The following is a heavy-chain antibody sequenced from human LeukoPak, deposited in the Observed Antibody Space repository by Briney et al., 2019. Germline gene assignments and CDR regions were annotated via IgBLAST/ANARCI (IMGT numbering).Heavy chain of an antibody. CDR3: ARAGQLQLVQTLWYFDL. V-gene: IGHV3-9*01. Sequence: GRSLRLSCAASGFTFDDYAMHWVRQAPGKGLEWVSGISWNSGSIGYADSVKGRFTISRDNAKNSLYLQMNSLRAEDTALYHCARAGQLQLVQTLWYFDLWGRGTLVTVSS. J-gene: IGHJ2*01. CDR1: GFTFDDYA. CDR2: ISWNSGSI. D-gene: IGHD6-6*01.